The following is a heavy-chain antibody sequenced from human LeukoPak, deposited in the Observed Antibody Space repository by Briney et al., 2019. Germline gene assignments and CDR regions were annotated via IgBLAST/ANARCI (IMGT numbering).Heavy chain of an antibody. D-gene: IGHD3-22*01. CDR2: INPNSRGT. CDR1: GYTFTGYY. V-gene: IGHV1-2*02. J-gene: IGHJ4*02. CDR3: ARGLRSTYYYDSSGYSGFDY. Sequence: GASVKVSCKASGYTFTGYYMHWVRQAPGQGLEWMGWINPNSRGTNYAQKFQGRVTMTRDTSISTAYMELSRLRSDDTAVYYCARGLRSTYYYDSSGYSGFDYWGQGTLVTVSS.